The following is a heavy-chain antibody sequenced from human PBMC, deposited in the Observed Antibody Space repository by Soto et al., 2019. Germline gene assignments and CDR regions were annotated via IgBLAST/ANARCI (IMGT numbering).Heavy chain of an antibody. V-gene: IGHV4-39*01. D-gene: IGHD3-22*01. CDR3: ARPQRNYYDSSGLNNWFDP. CDR1: GGSISSSSYY. Sequence: QLQLQESGPGLVKPSETLSLTCTVSGGSISSSSYYWGWIRQPPGKGLEWIGSIYYSGSTYYNPSLKSRVTISVDTSKNQFSLKLSSVTAADTAVYYCARPQRNYYDSSGLNNWFDPWGQGTLVTVSS. CDR2: IYYSGST. J-gene: IGHJ5*02.